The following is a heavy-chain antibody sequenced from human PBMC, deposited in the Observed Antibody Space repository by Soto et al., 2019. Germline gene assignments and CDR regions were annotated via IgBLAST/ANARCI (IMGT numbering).Heavy chain of an antibody. J-gene: IGHJ6*02. CDR1: GFTFSNAW. CDR2: IKSKTDGGTT. V-gene: IGHV3-15*07. Sequence: PGGALRLSCAASGFTFSNAWMNWVRQAPGKGLEWVGRIKSKTDGGTTDYAAPVKGRFTISRDDSKNTLYLQMNSLKTEDTAVYYCTTGRASIAAAELTYYGMDVWGQGTTVTVSS. D-gene: IGHD6-13*01. CDR3: TTGRASIAAAELTYYGMDV.